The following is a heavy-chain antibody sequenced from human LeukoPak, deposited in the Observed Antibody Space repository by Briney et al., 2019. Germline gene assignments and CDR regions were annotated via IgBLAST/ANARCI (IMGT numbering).Heavy chain of an antibody. D-gene: IGHD3-10*01. CDR2: ISDSGGST. Sequence: GGSLRLSCTASGFTFRSYAMTWVRQAPGKRLEWVSAISDSGGSTYYTDSVKGRFTVSRDNSKSTLYLQMNSLRAEDTAVYYSAKTSYHGSGSYYDFWGQGTLVTVSS. CDR1: GFTFRSYA. J-gene: IGHJ4*02. CDR3: AKTSYHGSGSYYDF. V-gene: IGHV3-23*01.